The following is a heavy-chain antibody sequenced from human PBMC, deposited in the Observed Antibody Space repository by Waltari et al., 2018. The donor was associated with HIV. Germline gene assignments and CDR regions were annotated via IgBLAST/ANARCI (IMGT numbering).Heavy chain of an antibody. J-gene: IGHJ4*02. Sequence: QVQLVESGGGVVQPGRSLRLSWAASGLTFSRYGMPWVRQAPGKGLEWVAVIWYDGSNKYYADSVKGRFTISRDNSKNTLYLQMNSLRAEDTAVYYCARELWFGTPLGYWGQGTLVTVSS. CDR1: GLTFSRYG. D-gene: IGHD3-10*01. V-gene: IGHV3-33*01. CDR2: IWYDGSNK. CDR3: ARELWFGTPLGY.